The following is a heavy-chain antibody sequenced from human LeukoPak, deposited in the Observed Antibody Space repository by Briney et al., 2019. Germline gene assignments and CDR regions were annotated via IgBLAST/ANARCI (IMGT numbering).Heavy chain of an antibody. J-gene: IGHJ4*02. CDR3: ARTYCSDTSCSDFDY. D-gene: IGHD2-2*01. CDR1: GYSFTSYW. V-gene: IGHV5-51*01. Sequence: GESLKISCKGSGYSFTSYWIAWVRQMPGKGLEWLEIIYPADSDTRYSPSFQGQVTISADKSISTAYLRWSSLKASDTAMYYCARTYCSDTSCSDFDYWGQGTLVTVSS. CDR2: IYPADSDT.